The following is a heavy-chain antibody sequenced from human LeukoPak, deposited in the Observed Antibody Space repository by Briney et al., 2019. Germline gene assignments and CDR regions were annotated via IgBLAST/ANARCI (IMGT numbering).Heavy chain of an antibody. CDR3: ARDPDNEVAGPRSGWFDP. CDR2: ILYDGSNK. D-gene: IGHD6-19*01. V-gene: IGHV3-30*04. CDR1: GLTFSSYA. Sequence: GRSLSLFCAASGLTFSSYAMHWVRQAPGKGLEWVAVILYDGSNKYYADSVKGRVTISRDNSKNTLYLQMNSLRPEDTAVYYCARDPDNEVAGPRSGWFDPWGQGTLVTVSS. J-gene: IGHJ5*02.